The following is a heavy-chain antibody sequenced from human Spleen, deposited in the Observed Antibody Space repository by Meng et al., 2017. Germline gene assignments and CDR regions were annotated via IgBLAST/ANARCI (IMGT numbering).Heavy chain of an antibody. V-gene: IGHV3-48*03. CDR1: GFTFSSYE. CDR3: ARYSYGYSYFDS. Sequence: SLKISCAASGFTFSSYEMNWVRQAPGKGLEWVSYISSSGRAIDYADSVKGRFTISRDNAKNSLYLQMNNVRAEDTAVYYCARYSYGYSYFDSWGLGTLVTVSS. J-gene: IGHJ4*01. CDR2: ISSSGRAI. D-gene: IGHD5-18*01.